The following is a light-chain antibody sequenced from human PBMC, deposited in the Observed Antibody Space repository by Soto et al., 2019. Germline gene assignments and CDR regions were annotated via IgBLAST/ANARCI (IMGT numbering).Light chain of an antibody. CDR2: KAS. J-gene: IGKJ2*01. CDR1: QSISNW. CDR3: QQYNSYPYT. Sequence: DIQMTQSPSTLSASVGDRVTITCRASQSISNWLAWYQQKPGKAPKVLIYKASSLESGVPSRFSGSGSGTQFTLTLSSVQPDDFATYCCQQYNSYPYTFGQGTKLEIK. V-gene: IGKV1-5*03.